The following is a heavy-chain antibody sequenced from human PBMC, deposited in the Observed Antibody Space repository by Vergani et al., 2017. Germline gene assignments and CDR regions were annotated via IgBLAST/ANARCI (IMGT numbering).Heavy chain of an antibody. CDR1: GFIFSDYY. D-gene: IGHD1/OR15-1a*01. CDR2: ISDGGETK. V-gene: IGHV3-11*01. Sequence: QVQLVASGGGLVRPGGSLRLSCAASGFIFSDYYMTWIRQTPGKGLESLAHISDGGETKMYAESLKGRFTVSRDNTKNLLILQMKTLKVDDTATYYCGRKQSPASLMDKPIDIWGQGTLVTVSS. J-gene: IGHJ5*02. CDR3: GRKQSPASLMDKPIDI.